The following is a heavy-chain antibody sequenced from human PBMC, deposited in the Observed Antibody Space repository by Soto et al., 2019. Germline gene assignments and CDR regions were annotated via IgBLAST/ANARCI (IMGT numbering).Heavy chain of an antibody. J-gene: IGHJ6*03. CDR1: GGSFSGYY. CDR3: ARGARVTIFGVVIYYYYYMDV. D-gene: IGHD3-3*01. CDR2: INHSGST. V-gene: IGHV4-34*01. Sequence: SETLSLTCAVYGGSFSGYYWSWIRQPPGKGLEWIGEINHSGSTNYNPSLKSRVTISVDTSKNQFSLKLSSVTAADTAVYYCARGARVTIFGVVIYYYYYMDVWGKGTTVTVSS.